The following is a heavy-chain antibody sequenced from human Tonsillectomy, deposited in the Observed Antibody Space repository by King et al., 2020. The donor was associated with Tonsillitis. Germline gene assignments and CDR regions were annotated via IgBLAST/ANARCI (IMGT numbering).Heavy chain of an antibody. CDR3: ARGVRVTTDAFDI. J-gene: IGHJ3*02. CDR1: GGSFSGYY. Sequence: VQLQQWGAGLLKPSETLSLTCAVYGGSFSGYYWSWIRQPPGKGLEWIGEINHSGSTNYNPSLKSRVTISLDTSKNQFSLKLSSVTAADTALYYCARGVRVTTDAFDIWGQGTMVTVSS. V-gene: IGHV4-34*01. CDR2: INHSGST. D-gene: IGHD4-17*01.